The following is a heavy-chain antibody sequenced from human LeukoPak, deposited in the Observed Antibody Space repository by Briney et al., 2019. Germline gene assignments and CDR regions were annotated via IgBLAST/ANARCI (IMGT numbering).Heavy chain of an antibody. CDR2: ISSSSSYI. V-gene: IGHV3-21*01. CDR3: AGQYSSSWFHFDY. J-gene: IGHJ4*02. Sequence: PGGSLRLSCAASGFTFSSYSMNWVRQAPGKGLEWVSSISSSSSYIYYAESVKGRFTISRDNAKNSLYLQMNSLRAEDTAVYYCAGQYSSSWFHFDYWGQGTLVTASS. D-gene: IGHD6-13*01. CDR1: GFTFSSYS.